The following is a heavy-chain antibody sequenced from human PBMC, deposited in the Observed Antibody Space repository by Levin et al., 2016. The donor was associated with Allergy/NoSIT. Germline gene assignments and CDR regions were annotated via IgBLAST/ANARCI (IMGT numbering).Heavy chain of an antibody. J-gene: IGHJ6*03. CDR2: INHSGST. Sequence: GSLRLSCAVYGGSFSGYYWSWIRQPPGKGLEWIGEINHSGSTNYNPSLKSRVTISVDTSKNQFSLKLSSVTAADTAVYYCARGRRDIVVVPAASRLDRYYYYYYMDVWGKGTTVTVSS. CDR1: GGSFSGYY. CDR3: ARGRRDIVVVPAASRLDRYYYYYYMDV. V-gene: IGHV4-34*01. D-gene: IGHD2-2*01.